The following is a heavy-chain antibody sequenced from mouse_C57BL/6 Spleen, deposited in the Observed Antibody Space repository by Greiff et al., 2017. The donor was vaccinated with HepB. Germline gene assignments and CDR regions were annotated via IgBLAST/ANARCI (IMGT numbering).Heavy chain of an antibody. J-gene: IGHJ2*01. CDR1: GYTFTDYN. Sequence: EVKLMESGPELVKPGASVKMSCKASGYTFTDYNMHWVKQSHGKSLEWIGYINPNNGGTSYNQKFKGKATLTVNKSSSTAYMELRSLTSEDSAVYYCAREGAAYYFDYWGQGTTLTVSS. V-gene: IGHV1-22*01. CDR2: INPNNGGT. CDR3: AREGAAYYFDY.